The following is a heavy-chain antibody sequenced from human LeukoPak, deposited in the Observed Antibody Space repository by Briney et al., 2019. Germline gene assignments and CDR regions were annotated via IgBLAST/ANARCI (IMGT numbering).Heavy chain of an antibody. J-gene: IGHJ3*02. CDR2: ISGSGGST. Sequence: PGGSLRLSCAASGFTFSSYAMSWVRQAPGKGLEWVSAISGSGGSTFYADSVKDLFTISRDNSKNTLYLQMNSLRAEDTAVYYCAKDHGDYEAFDIWGQGTMVTVSS. CDR3: AKDHGDYEAFDI. D-gene: IGHD4-17*01. V-gene: IGHV3-23*01. CDR1: GFTFSSYA.